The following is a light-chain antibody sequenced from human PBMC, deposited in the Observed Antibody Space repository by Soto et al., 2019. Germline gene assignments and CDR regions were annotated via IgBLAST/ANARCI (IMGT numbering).Light chain of an antibody. CDR3: QQYNSYST. J-gene: IGKJ1*01. CDR2: KAS. V-gene: IGKV1-5*03. Sequence: DIQMTQSPSTLSASAGDRVTITCRASQSISSWLAWYQQKPGKPPKLLIYKASSLESGVPSRFSGSGSGTEFTLTISSLQPDDFATYYCQQYNSYSTFGQGTKV. CDR1: QSISSW.